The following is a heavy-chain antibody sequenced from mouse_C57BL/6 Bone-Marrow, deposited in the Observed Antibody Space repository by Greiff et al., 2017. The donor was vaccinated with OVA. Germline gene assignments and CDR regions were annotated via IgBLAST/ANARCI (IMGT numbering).Heavy chain of an antibody. J-gene: IGHJ4*01. CDR2: IWSDGST. D-gene: IGHD3-1*01. CDR3: ARHGGKESGAMDY. V-gene: IGHV2-6-1*01. CDR1: GFSLTSYG. Sequence: QVQLKQSGPGLVAPSQSLSITCTVSGFSLTSYGVHWVRQPPGKGLEWLVVIWSDGSTTYNSALKSRLSISKDNSKSQVFLKMNSLQTDDTAMYYCARHGGKESGAMDYWGQGTSVTVSS.